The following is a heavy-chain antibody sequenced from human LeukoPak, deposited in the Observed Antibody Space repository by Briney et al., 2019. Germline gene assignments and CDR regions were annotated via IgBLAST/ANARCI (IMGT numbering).Heavy chain of an antibody. V-gene: IGHV3-21*01. D-gene: IGHD3-10*01. CDR1: GFTFSSYS. Sequence: NAGGSLRLSCAASGFTFSSYSMNWVRQAPGKGLEWVSSISSSSSYRYYADSVKGRFTISRDNAKNSLYLQMNSLRAEDTAVYYCASGITMVRGPTHFDYWGQGTLVTVSS. CDR3: ASGITMVRGPTHFDY. CDR2: ISSSSSYR. J-gene: IGHJ4*02.